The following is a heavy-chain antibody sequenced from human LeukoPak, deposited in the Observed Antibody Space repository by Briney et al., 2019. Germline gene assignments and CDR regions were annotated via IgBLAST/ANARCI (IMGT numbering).Heavy chain of an antibody. V-gene: IGHV1-2*06. CDR1: GYTITGYY. CDR3: AREAQYYGSGSYHTYNWFDP. J-gene: IGHJ5*02. D-gene: IGHD3-10*01. CDR2: INPNSGGT. Sequence: ASVKVSCKASGYTITGYYMHWVRQAPGQGLEWMGRINPNSGGTNYAQKFQGRVTMTRDTSISTAYMELSRLRSDDTAVYYCAREAQYYGSGSYHTYNWFDPWGQGTLVTVSS.